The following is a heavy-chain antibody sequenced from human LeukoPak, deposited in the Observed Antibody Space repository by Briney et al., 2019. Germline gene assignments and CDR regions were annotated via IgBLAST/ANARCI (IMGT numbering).Heavy chain of an antibody. V-gene: IGHV4-34*01. CDR1: GGSFSGYY. Sequence: PSETLSLTCAVYGGSFSGYYWSWIRQPPGKGLEWIGEINHSGSTNYNPSLKSRVTISVDTSKNQFSLKLSSVTAADTAVYYCARRPPPYSSGWFYYYYMDVWGKGTTVTVSS. CDR3: ARRPPPYSSGWFYYYYMDV. CDR2: INHSGST. J-gene: IGHJ6*03. D-gene: IGHD6-13*01.